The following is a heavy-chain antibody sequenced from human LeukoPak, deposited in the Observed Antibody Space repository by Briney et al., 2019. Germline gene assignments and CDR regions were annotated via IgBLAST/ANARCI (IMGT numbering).Heavy chain of an antibody. CDR2: INPSGGST. CDR1: GYTFTSYY. CDR3: ARVAAVAGSPFDY. Sequence: ASVKVSCKASGYTFTSYYMHWVRQAPGQGLEWMGIINPSGGSTSYAQKLQGRVTMTTDTSTSTAYMELRSLRSDGTAVYYCARVAAVAGSPFDYWGQGTLVTVSS. J-gene: IGHJ4*02. D-gene: IGHD6-19*01. V-gene: IGHV1-46*01.